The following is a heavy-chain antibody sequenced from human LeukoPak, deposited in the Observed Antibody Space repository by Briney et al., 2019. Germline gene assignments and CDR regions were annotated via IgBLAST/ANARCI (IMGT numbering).Heavy chain of an antibody. J-gene: IGHJ4*02. D-gene: IGHD3-22*01. Sequence: GGSLRLSCAASGFTFSSYAMSWVRQAPGKGLEWVSAISGSGGSTYYADSVKGRFTISRDNSKNTLYLQMNSLRAEDTAVYYCAKESVYYDSSGYYYRYFDYWGQGTLVTASS. V-gene: IGHV3-23*01. CDR3: AKESVYYDSSGYYYRYFDY. CDR1: GFTFSSYA. CDR2: ISGSGGST.